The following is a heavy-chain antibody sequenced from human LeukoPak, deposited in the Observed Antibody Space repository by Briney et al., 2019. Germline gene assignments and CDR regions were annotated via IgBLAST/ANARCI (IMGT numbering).Heavy chain of an antibody. V-gene: IGHV4-30-4*01. CDR2: IYYSGST. CDR1: GGSISSGDYY. Sequence: SETLSLTCTVSGGSISSGDYYWSWIRQPPGKGLEWIGYIYYSGSTYYNPSLKSRVTISVDTSKNQFSLKLSSVTAADTAVYYCASLEGYGSSNWFDPWGQGTLVTVSS. D-gene: IGHD3-10*01. J-gene: IGHJ5*02. CDR3: ASLEGYGSSNWFDP.